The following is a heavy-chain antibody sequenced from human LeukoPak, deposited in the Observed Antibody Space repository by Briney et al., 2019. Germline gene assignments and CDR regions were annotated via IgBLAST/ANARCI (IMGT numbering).Heavy chain of an antibody. D-gene: IGHD3-10*01. V-gene: IGHV4-59*08. J-gene: IGHJ4*02. CDR1: GGSISSYY. CDR3: ARRSMVRGVIIFDY. CDR2: IYYSGST. Sequence: SGTLSLTCTVSGGSISSYYWSWIRQPPGKGLEWIGYIYYSGSTNYNPSLKSRVTISVDTSKNQFSLKLSSVTAADTAVYYCARRSMVRGVIIFDYWGQGTLVTVSS.